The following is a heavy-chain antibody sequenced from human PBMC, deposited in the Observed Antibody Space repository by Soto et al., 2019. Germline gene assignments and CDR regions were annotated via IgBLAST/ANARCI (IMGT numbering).Heavy chain of an antibody. J-gene: IGHJ5*02. V-gene: IGHV4-34*01. Sequence: SETLSLTCAVYGGSFSGYYWSWIRQPPGKGLEWIGEINHSGSTNYNPSLQSRVTISVDTSKNQFSLKLSSVTAADTAVYYCARVRPYVFSSSWGRWFDPWGQGTLVTVSS. CDR2: INHSGST. CDR3: ARVRPYVFSSSWGRWFDP. D-gene: IGHD6-13*01. CDR1: GGSFSGYY.